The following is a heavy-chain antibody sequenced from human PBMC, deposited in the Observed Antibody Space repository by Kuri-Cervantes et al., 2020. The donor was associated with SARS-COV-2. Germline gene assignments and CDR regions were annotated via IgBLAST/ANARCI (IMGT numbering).Heavy chain of an antibody. D-gene: IGHD1-26*01. CDR2: SSTYNGYT. Sequence: ASVKVSCKASGYTFNTYGISWVRQAPGQGLEWMGWSSTYNGYTNYEQKFQGRVTMTTDTSTSTVYMELRSLRSDDTAVYYCARVGATYFYGMNVWGQGTTVTVSS. V-gene: IGHV1-18*01. CDR3: ARVGATYFYGMNV. CDR1: GYTFNTYG. J-gene: IGHJ6*02.